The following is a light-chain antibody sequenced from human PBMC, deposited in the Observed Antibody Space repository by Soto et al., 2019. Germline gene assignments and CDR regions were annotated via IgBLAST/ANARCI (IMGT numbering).Light chain of an antibody. Sequence: EIGLTQSPGTLSLSPGERATLSCSASQSVSSSYLAWYQQKPGQAPRLLIYGASTRATGSPDRFSGGGYGTDFTLTISRLEHEDFAGYYCQQYGSSPFTCGPGTKVDIK. CDR3: QQYGSSPFT. CDR2: GAS. J-gene: IGKJ3*01. CDR1: QSVSSSY. V-gene: IGKV3-20*01.